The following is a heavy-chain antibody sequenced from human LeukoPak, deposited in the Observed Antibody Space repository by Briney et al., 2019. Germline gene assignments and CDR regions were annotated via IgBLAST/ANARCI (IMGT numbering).Heavy chain of an antibody. D-gene: IGHD1-26*01. CDR1: GYTFTSYR. Sequence: GASVKVSCKASGYTFTSYRINWVRQAPGQGLEWMGWISAYNGNTKYAQKLQGRVTMTTDTSTSTAYMGLRRLRSDDAGVYYCARGLGGSGSYFLTFDYWGQGTLVTVSS. CDR2: ISAYNGNT. J-gene: IGHJ4*02. CDR3: ARGLGGSGSYFLTFDY. V-gene: IGHV1-18*01.